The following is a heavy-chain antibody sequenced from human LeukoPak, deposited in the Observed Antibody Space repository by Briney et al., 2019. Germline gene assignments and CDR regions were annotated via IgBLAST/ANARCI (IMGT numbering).Heavy chain of an antibody. D-gene: IGHD6-13*01. CDR1: GFTFSSYG. J-gene: IGHJ5*02. Sequence: GGSLRLSCAASGFTFSSYGMHWVRQAPGKWLEWVAFIRYDGSNKYYADSVKGRFTISRDNSKNTLYLQMNSLRAEDTAVYYCAKVSGSSSWYLFDPWGQGTLVPVSS. CDR2: IRYDGSNK. CDR3: AKVSGSSSWYLFDP. V-gene: IGHV3-30*02.